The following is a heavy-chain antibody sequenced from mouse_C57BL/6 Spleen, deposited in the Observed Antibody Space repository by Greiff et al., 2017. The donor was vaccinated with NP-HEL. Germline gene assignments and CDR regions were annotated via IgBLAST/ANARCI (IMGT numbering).Heavy chain of an antibody. CDR3: ASTYYSNYYAMDY. CDR1: GYTFTSYW. Sequence: VQLQQPGAELVRPGTSVKLSCKASGYTFTSYWMHWVKQRPGQGLEWIGVIDPSDSYTNYNQKFKGKATLTVDTSSSTAYMQLSSLTSEDSAVYYCASTYYSNYYAMDYWGQGTSVTVSS. CDR2: IDPSDSYT. V-gene: IGHV1-59*01. D-gene: IGHD2-5*01. J-gene: IGHJ4*01.